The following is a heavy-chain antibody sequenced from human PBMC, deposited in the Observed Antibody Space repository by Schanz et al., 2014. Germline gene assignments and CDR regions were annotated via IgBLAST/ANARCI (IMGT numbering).Heavy chain of an antibody. J-gene: IGHJ5*02. CDR2: IYNSGSA. CDR3: VRQLLWFGESGVDT. Sequence: QLQLQESGPGLVKPSETLSLTCTVSGGSIRRSTYYWGWIRQPPGKGLKWVASIYNSGSAYYGPSLKIRVTISVETSKNQFPLRLNSGTASDTAVYYCVRQLLWFGESGVDTWGQGTLVVVSS. D-gene: IGHD3-10*01. V-gene: IGHV4-39*01. CDR1: GGSIRRSTYY.